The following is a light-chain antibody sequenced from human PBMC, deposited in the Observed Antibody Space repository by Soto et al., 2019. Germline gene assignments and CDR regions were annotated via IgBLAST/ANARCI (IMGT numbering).Light chain of an antibody. CDR1: SDIGNYNL. CDR3: ASYAGSRTYV. V-gene: IGLV2-23*02. Sequence: QSALTQPASVSGSPGQSVTISCSGSDIGNYNLVSWYQHLPGRAPKLLIFEVTMRPSGISDRLSGSKSASTASLTISGLQAEDEGDYCCASYAGSRTYVFGSGTKVTVL. J-gene: IGLJ1*01. CDR2: EVT.